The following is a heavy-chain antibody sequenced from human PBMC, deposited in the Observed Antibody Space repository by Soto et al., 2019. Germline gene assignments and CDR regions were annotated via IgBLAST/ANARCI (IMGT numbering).Heavy chain of an antibody. CDR3: ARDPSLTIFGVVTGWPNWFDP. CDR1: GFTFSSYS. D-gene: IGHD3-3*01. J-gene: IGHJ5*02. CDR2: ISSSSSYI. V-gene: IGHV3-21*01. Sequence: GGSLRLSCAASGFTFSSYSMNWVRQAPGKGLEWVSSISSSSSYIYYADSVKGRFTISRDNAKNSLYLQMNSLRAEDTAVYYCARDPSLTIFGVVTGWPNWFDPWGQGTLVTVSS.